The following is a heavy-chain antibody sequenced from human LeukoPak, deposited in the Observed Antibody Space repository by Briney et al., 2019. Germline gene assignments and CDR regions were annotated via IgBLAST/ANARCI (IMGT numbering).Heavy chain of an antibody. CDR2: IWYDGSNR. D-gene: IGHD2-2*01. CDR3: ARDGCSSTSCYHGYYGMDV. V-gene: IGHV3-33*01. Sequence: GRSLRLSCAASGFTFSSYGMHWVRQAPGKGLEWVAVIWYDGSNRYYADSVKGRFTISRDNSKNTLYLQMNSLRAEDTAVYYCARDGCSSTSCYHGYYGMDVWGKGTTVTVSS. J-gene: IGHJ6*04. CDR1: GFTFSSYG.